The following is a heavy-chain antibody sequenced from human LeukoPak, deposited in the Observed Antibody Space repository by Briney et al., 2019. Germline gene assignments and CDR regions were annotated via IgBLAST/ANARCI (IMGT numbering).Heavy chain of an antibody. J-gene: IGHJ5*02. Sequence: SVKVSCKASGGGFTFTSHAISWVRQAPGQGLEWMGGLIPIYGSANYAQKFQGRVTITSDESTRTVYMELSSLRPEDSAVYYCARDAAGTSNWFDPWGQGTLVTVSS. V-gene: IGHV1-69*13. CDR3: ARDAAGTSNWFDP. CDR1: GGGFTFTSHA. D-gene: IGHD6-13*01. CDR2: LIPIYGSA.